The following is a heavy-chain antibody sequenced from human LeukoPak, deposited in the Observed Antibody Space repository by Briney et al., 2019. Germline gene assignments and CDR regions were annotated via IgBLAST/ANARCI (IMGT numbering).Heavy chain of an antibody. D-gene: IGHD3-16*01. CDR1: AFTFSTYA. V-gene: IGHV3-23*01. Sequence: GGSLRLSCAASAFTFSTYALSWVRQAPGKGLEWVSGISGTGGTTYYADSVKGRIAISRDNSKNTLYLQMSSLRAEDTATYYCAMGSFVYMDVWGRGTTVTVAS. CDR2: ISGTGGTT. CDR3: AMGSFVYMDV. J-gene: IGHJ6*03.